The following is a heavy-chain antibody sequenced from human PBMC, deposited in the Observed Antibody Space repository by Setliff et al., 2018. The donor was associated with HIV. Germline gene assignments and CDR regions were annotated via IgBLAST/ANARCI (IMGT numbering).Heavy chain of an antibody. J-gene: IGHJ5*02. Sequence: GASVKVSCKAFGYSFISYGISWVRQAPGQGLEWMGWISDHNGNTNYAQKVQGRVTMTTDTSTSTAYMELRSLRSDDTAVYYCARWAAAGTGWFDPWGQGTLVTVSS. CDR3: ARWAAAGTGWFDP. CDR1: GYSFISYG. V-gene: IGHV1-18*01. CDR2: ISDHNGNT. D-gene: IGHD6-13*01.